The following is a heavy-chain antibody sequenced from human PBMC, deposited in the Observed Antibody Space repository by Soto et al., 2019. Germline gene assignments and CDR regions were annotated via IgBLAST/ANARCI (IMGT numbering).Heavy chain of an antibody. CDR3: AKEEYCSGGSCYGYKRTPNYFDY. V-gene: IGHV3-23*01. D-gene: IGHD2-15*01. Sequence: GSLRLSCAASGFTFSSYAMSWVRQAPGKGLEWVSAISGSGGSTYYADSVKGRFTISRDNSKNTLYLQMNSLRAEDTAVYYCAKEEYCSGGSCYGYKRTPNYFDYWGQGTLVTVSS. J-gene: IGHJ4*02. CDR2: ISGSGGST. CDR1: GFTFSSYA.